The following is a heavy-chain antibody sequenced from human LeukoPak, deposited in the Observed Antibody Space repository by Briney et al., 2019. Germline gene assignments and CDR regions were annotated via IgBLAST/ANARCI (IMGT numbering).Heavy chain of an antibody. CDR3: ARGIVGAREYYFDY. CDR2: IRYDGSNK. D-gene: IGHD1-26*01. J-gene: IGHJ4*02. CDR1: GFTFSSYG. Sequence: PGGSLRLSCAASGFTFSSYGMHWVRQAPGKGLEWVAFIRYDGSNKYYADSVKGRFTISRDNSKNTLYLQMNSLRAEDTAVYYCARGIVGAREYYFDYWGQGTLVTVSS. V-gene: IGHV3-30*02.